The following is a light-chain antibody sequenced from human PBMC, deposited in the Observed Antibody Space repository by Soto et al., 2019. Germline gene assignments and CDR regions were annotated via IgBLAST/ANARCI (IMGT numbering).Light chain of an antibody. Sequence: DIQMTQSPSTLAAFVGARVPITFRARQSISCWLAWYQQKPGKVPKLLIDAASSLQSGVPSRFSGSGSGTDFTLTISSLQPEDFATYYCQQTNSFPLTFGGGTKV. J-gene: IGKJ4*01. CDR1: QSISCW. CDR2: AAS. V-gene: IGKV1-12*01. CDR3: QQTNSFPLT.